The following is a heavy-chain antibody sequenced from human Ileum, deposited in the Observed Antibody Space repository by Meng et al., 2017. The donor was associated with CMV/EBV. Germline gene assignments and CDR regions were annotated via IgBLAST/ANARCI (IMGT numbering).Heavy chain of an antibody. D-gene: IGHD1-26*01. CDR3: ARAGSYRFDY. CDR2: INTDGSTI. V-gene: IGHV3-74*01. Sequence: GESLKISCAASGFTFSSYWVHWIRQAPGKGLVWVSRINTDGSTITYADSVRGRFTIPRDNAKNTLYLQMDRLRADDTAVYFCARAGSYRFDYWGQGTLVTVSS. CDR1: GFTFSSYW. J-gene: IGHJ4*02.